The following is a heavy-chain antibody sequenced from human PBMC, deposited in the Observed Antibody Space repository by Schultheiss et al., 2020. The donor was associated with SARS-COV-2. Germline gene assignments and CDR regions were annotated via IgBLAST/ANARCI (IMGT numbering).Heavy chain of an antibody. V-gene: IGHV4-4*07. D-gene: IGHD6-19*01. CDR1: GASISAYY. Sequence: SETLSLTCSVSGASISAYYWSWIRQPAGKGLEWIGHMYISGNTNYNPSLKSRVTMSLDMSRNQFSLKLTSVTAADTAVYYCARGFTGWSDYWGQGTLVTVSS. CDR2: MYISGNT. J-gene: IGHJ4*02. CDR3: ARGFTGWSDY.